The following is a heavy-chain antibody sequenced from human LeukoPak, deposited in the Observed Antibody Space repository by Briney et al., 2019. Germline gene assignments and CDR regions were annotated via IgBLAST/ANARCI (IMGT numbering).Heavy chain of an antibody. CDR3: ARMVIRGDGYNFFDY. CDR1: GGSISSSSYY. V-gene: IGHV4-39*07. Sequence: SETLSLTCTVSGGSISSSSYYWGWIRQPPGKGLEWIGSIYYSGSTYCNPSLKSRVTMSVDTSKNQFSLKLSSVTAADTAVYYCARMVIRGDGYNFFDYWGQGTLVTVSS. CDR2: IYYSGST. D-gene: IGHD5-24*01. J-gene: IGHJ4*02.